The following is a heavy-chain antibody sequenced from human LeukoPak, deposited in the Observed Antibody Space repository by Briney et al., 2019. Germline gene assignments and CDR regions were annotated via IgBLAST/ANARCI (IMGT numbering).Heavy chain of an antibody. CDR1: GFTLSSYA. CDR3: AKGGCYITSDAFDI. J-gene: IGHJ3*02. D-gene: IGHD3-3*01. CDR2: ISSSGGST. Sequence: GGSLRLSCAASGFTLSSYAMSWVRQAPGKGLEWVSDISSSGGSTYYADSVKGRFTISRDNSKNTLYLQMNSLRAEDTAVYYCAKGGCYITSDAFDIWGQGTMVTVSS. V-gene: IGHV3-23*01.